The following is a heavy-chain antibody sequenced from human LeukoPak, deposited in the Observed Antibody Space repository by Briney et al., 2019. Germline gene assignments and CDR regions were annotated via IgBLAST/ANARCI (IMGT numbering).Heavy chain of an antibody. CDR3: AKAGEIAAAGELDY. D-gene: IGHD6-13*01. Sequence: GGSLRLSCAASGFTFSSYGMHWVRQAPGKGLEWVAVISYDGSNKYYADSVKGRFTISRDNSKNTLYLQMNSLRAEDTAVYYCAKAGEIAAAGELDYWGQGTLVTVSS. CDR2: ISYDGSNK. J-gene: IGHJ4*02. V-gene: IGHV3-30*18. CDR1: GFTFSSYG.